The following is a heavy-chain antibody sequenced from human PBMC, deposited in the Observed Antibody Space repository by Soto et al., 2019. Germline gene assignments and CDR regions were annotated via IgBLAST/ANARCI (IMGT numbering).Heavy chain of an antibody. V-gene: IGHV1-46*01. CDR1: GYTFTSYY. D-gene: IGHD4-17*01. CDR3: ARDDGVATETWFDP. Sequence: QVQLVQSGAEVKKPGASVKVSCKASGYTFTSYYMHWVRQAPGQGLEWMGIINPSGGSTSYAQKFQGRATMTRDTSTSTVYRELSSVRSEDTAVYYCARDDGVATETWFDPWGQGTLVTVSS. CDR2: INPSGGST. J-gene: IGHJ5*02.